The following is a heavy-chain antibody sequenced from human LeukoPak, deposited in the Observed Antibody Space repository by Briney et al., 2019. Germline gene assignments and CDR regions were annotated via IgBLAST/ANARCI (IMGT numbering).Heavy chain of an antibody. J-gene: IGHJ6*02. D-gene: IGHD3-16*01. CDR1: GLTFSSYA. CDR2: ISGGGGIT. V-gene: IGHV3-23*01. CDR3: GFGYYYSGMDV. Sequence: GGSLRLSCAASGLTFSSYAMSWVRQAPGEGLEWGSAISGGGGITYYADSVKGRFTISRDNSKNTLYLQMNTRRAEDPAVYYCGFGYYYSGMDVWGQGTTVTASS.